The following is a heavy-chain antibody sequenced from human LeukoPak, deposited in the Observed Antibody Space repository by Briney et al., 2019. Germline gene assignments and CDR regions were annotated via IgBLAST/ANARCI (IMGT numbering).Heavy chain of an antibody. Sequence: GGSLRLSCAASGFTFSSYTMSWVRQAPGKGLEWVSTITTSDGNTYYADSVKGRFTISRDNAKNSLYLQMNSLRAEDTAFYYCAKDRGSGLYYYIMDVWGQGTTVTVSS. CDR2: ITTSDGNT. CDR3: AKDRGSGLYYYIMDV. J-gene: IGHJ6*02. D-gene: IGHD6-19*01. V-gene: IGHV3-23*01. CDR1: GFTFSSYT.